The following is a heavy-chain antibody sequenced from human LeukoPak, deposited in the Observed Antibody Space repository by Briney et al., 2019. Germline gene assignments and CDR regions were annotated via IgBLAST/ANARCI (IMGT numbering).Heavy chain of an antibody. CDR3: AREPQWLDAFDI. V-gene: IGHV3-48*03. J-gene: IGHJ3*02. D-gene: IGHD6-19*01. Sequence: GGSLRLSCAASGFTFSSYEMNWVRQAPGKGLEWVSYISSSGSTIYYADSVKGRFTISRDNSKNTLYLQMNSLRAEDTAVYYCAREPQWLDAFDIWGQGTMVTVSS. CDR1: GFTFSSYE. CDR2: ISSSGSTI.